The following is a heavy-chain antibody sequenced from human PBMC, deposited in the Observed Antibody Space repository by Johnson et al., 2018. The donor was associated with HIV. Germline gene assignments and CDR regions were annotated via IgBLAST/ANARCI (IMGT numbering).Heavy chain of an antibody. CDR2: ISYDGSNK. D-gene: IGHD6-6*01. V-gene: IGHV3-30*04. CDR3: ARRKAPYDAFDI. CDR1: GFTFSNYA. J-gene: IGHJ3*02. Sequence: QVQLVESGGGVVQPGRSLRLSCAASGFTFSNYAIHWVRQAPGKGLEWVAIISYDGSNKYYADSVKGRFTISRDNSKNTLYLQMNSLRAEDMAVYYCARRKAPYDAFDIWGQGTMVTVSS.